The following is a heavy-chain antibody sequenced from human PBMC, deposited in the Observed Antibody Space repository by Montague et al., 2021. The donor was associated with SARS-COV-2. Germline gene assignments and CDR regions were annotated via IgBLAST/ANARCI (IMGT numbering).Heavy chain of an antibody. Sequence: CAISGDSVSTNNTTWNWVGQSPSGDLEWLGRTYLRSKWYNDYAVSVKSRITINPDTSKNQFSLQLKSVTPKDTAIYFCGRVFAPAGTFDFWGQGTLVTVSS. V-gene: IGHV6-1*01. CDR3: GRVFAPAGTFDF. D-gene: IGHD6-13*01. CDR1: GDSVSTNNTT. CDR2: TYLRSKWYN. J-gene: IGHJ4*02.